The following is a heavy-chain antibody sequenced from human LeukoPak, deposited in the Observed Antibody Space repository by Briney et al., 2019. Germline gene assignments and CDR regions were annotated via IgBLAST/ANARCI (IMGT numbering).Heavy chain of an antibody. CDR3: ARDEDYDYGDYAFDI. D-gene: IGHD4-17*01. V-gene: IGHV1-18*01. CDR2: VSPYNGNT. J-gene: IGHJ3*02. Sequence: ASVRVSCKTSGYTFTDYDITWVRQAPGQGLEWMGRVSPYNGNTYYSQRFQGRVTIAKDTSTGTAYLDLRNLRADDTAVYYCARDEDYDYGDYAFDIWGQGTMVTVSS. CDR1: GYTFTDYD.